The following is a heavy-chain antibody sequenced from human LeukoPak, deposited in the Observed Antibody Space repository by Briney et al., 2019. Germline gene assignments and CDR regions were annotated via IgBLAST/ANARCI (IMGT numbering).Heavy chain of an antibody. J-gene: IGHJ5*02. CDR3: ARDRLIVLMVTPNNWFDP. CDR1: GSSISSSSYY. D-gene: IGHD2-8*01. CDR2: IYYSGST. Sequence: SETLSLTCTVSGSSISSSSYYWGWIRQPPGKGLEWIGSIYYSGSTYYNPSLKSRVTISVDTSKNQFSLKLSSVTAADTAVYYCARDRLIVLMVTPNNWFDPWGQGTLVTVSS. V-gene: IGHV4-39*07.